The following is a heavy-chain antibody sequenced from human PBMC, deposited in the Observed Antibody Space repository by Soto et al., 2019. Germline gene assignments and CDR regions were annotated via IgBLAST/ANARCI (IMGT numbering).Heavy chain of an antibody. D-gene: IGHD3-3*01. CDR2: ISAYNGNT. CDR1: GYTFTSYG. CDR3: AREQRITIFGVVIRTLDYYYYYMDV. Sequence: ASVKVSCKASGYTFTSYGISWVRQAPGQGLEWMGWISAYNGNTNYAQKLQGRVTMTTDTSTSTAYMELRSLRSDDTAVYYCAREQRITIFGVVIRTLDYYYYYMDVWGKGTTVTVSS. V-gene: IGHV1-18*01. J-gene: IGHJ6*03.